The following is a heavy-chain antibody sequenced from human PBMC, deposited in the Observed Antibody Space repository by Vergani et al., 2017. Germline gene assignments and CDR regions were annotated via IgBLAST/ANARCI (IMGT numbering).Heavy chain of an antibody. Sequence: EVQLVESGGGLIHPGGSLRLSCEGSGFSFSGYWMHWVRQSPEKGLEWVSSVSGSSATPYYADSVKGRFIISRDNSKNTLHLQMNSLRADDTAVYYCTKGSRGYTGYFFDYWVQGTLAAVSS. CDR1: GFSFSGYW. D-gene: IGHD5-12*01. J-gene: IGHJ4*02. V-gene: IGHV3-23*04. CDR3: TKGSRGYTGYFFDY. CDR2: VSGSSATP.